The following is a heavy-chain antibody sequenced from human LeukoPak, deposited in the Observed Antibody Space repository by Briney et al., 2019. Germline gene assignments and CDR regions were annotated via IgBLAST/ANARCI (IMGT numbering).Heavy chain of an antibody. V-gene: IGHV1-2*02. CDR2: INPNSGGT. CDR1: GYTFTGYY. CDR3: ARDGGYSYGYLPYYYYYMDV. Sequence: GASVKVSCKASGYTFTGYYMHWVRQAPGQGLEWMGWINPNSGGTNYAQKFQGRVTMTRDTSISTAYMELSRLRSDDTAVYYCARDGGYSYGYLPYYYYYMDVWGKGTTVTVSS. D-gene: IGHD5-18*01. J-gene: IGHJ6*03.